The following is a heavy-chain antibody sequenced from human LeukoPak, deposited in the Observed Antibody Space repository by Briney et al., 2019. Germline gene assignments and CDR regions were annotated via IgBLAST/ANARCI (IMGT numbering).Heavy chain of an antibody. CDR3: ARLLNNDNAGDPDTFDM. J-gene: IGHJ3*02. V-gene: IGHV4-59*08. Sequence: SETLSLTCSVSSGSISRHYWSWIRQPPGKELEWIGYISYTGSTRYNPSFQSRVTISLDTSKTHFSLKLTSVTAADTAVYYCARLLNNDNAGDPDTFDMWGPGTMVTVSS. D-gene: IGHD4-17*01. CDR2: ISYTGST. CDR1: SGSISRHY.